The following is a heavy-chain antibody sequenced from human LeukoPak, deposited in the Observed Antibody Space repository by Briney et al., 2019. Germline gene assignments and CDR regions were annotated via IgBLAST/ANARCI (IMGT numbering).Heavy chain of an antibody. D-gene: IGHD1-26*01. J-gene: IGHJ3*02. CDR3: VRHRHSGSDGAFDI. Sequence: ESWRISCQGSGYTFTAYWIGWVRQMPGKGLEWVGIIYPGEADTRYSPSFQGQVTISADKSITTACLQWSSLKASDTAMYYCVRHRHSGSDGAFDIWGQGTLVTVSS. CDR1: GYTFTAYW. V-gene: IGHV5-51*01. CDR2: IYPGEADT.